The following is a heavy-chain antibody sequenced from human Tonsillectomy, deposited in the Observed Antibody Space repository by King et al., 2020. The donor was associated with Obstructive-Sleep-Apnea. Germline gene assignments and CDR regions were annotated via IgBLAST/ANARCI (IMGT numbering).Heavy chain of an antibody. D-gene: IGHD3-16*01. CDR3: AKVYDYSSAYYFHY. CDR1: GFTFSSYA. V-gene: IGHV3-23*04. J-gene: IGHJ4*02. CDR2: ISGSGGST. Sequence: VQLVESGGGLVQPGGSLRLSCAASGFTFSSYAMRWVRQAPGKGLEWVSGISGSGGSTYYADSVKGRFTISRDNSKNTMYLRMNSLRAEDTAVYYCAKVYDYSSAYYFHYWGQGTLVTVSS.